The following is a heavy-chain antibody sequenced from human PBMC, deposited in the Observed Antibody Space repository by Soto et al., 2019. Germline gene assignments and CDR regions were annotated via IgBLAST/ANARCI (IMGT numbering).Heavy chain of an antibody. CDR3: ERTSPIHGDSXS. CDR1: GGSLSSYY. V-gene: IGHV4-59*01. J-gene: IGHJ5*01. D-gene: IGHD4-17*01. Sequence: PSETLSLTCTVSGGSLSSYYWSWIRQPPGKGLEWIGYIYYTGSTTYNPSLKSRVTISVETSKSQLSLKLSSVTAADTAVYYCERTSPIHGDSXSWGQGTLVXVSS. CDR2: IYYTGST.